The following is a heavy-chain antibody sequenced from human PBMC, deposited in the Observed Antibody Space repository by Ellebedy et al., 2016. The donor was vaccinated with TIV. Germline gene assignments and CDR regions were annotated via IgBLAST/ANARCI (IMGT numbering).Heavy chain of an antibody. J-gene: IGHJ5*02. CDR2: ISYDGSNK. Sequence: GESLKISXAASGFTFSSYAMHWVRQAPGKGLEWVAVISYDGSNKYYADSVKGRFTISRDNSKNTLYLQMNSLRAEDTAVYYRATVRGEGSWGQGTLVTVSS. V-gene: IGHV3-30-3*01. D-gene: IGHD3-10*01. CDR3: ATVRGEGS. CDR1: GFTFSSYA.